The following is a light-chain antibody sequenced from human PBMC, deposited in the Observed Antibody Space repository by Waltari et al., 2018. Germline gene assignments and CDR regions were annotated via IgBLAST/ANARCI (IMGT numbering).Light chain of an antibody. CDR2: WAS. CDR3: QQYYSTPLT. J-gene: IGKJ4*01. CDR1: QTVLYSSNNKNY. V-gene: IGKV4-1*01. Sequence: DIVMTQSPDSLAVSLGERATINCKSSQTVLYSSNNKNYLAWYQQKAGQPPKLLIYWASTRESGVPYRCSGSVSGTDFTLTISSLQAEDVAVYYCQQYYSTPLTFGGGTKVEIK.